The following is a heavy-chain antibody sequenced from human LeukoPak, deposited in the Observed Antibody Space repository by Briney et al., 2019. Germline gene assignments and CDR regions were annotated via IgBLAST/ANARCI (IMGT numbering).Heavy chain of an antibody. Sequence: SVKVSCKASGGTFSSYAISWVRQAPGQGLEWMGGIIPIFGTANYAQKFQGRVTITADESTSTAYMELSSLRSEDTAVYYCATGHQTYYYDSSGYADYWGQGTLVTVSP. D-gene: IGHD3-22*01. CDR1: GGTFSSYA. J-gene: IGHJ4*02. CDR2: IIPIFGTA. CDR3: ATGHQTYYYDSSGYADY. V-gene: IGHV1-69*13.